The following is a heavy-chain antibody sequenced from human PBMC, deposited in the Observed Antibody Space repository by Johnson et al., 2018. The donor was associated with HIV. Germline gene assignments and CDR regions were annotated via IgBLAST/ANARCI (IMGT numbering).Heavy chain of an antibody. CDR1: GFTVSSNY. CDR2: IYSGGST. D-gene: IGHD3-16*01. CDR3: AKPPSMGADAFDI. Sequence: VQLVESGGGLIQPGGSLRLSCAASGFTVSSNYMSWVRQAPGKGLEWVSVIYSGGSTYYADSVKGRFTISRDNSKNSLYLQMNSLRVEDTALYYCAKPPSMGADAFDIWGQGTMVTVSS. J-gene: IGHJ3*02. V-gene: IGHV3-53*01.